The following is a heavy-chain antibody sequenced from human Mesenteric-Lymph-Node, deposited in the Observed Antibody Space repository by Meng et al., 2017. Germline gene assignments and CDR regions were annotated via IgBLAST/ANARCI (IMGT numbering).Heavy chain of an antibody. V-gene: IGHV3-9*01. CDR1: GFTFDDYA. Sequence: GGSLRLSCAASGFTFDDYAMHWVRQAPGKGLEWVSGISWNSGSIGYADSVKGRFTISRDNAKNSLYLQMNSLRAEDTAVYYCARWGSTYGSGSYFDYWGQGTLVTVSS. D-gene: IGHD3-10*01. J-gene: IGHJ4*02. CDR3: ARWGSTYGSGSYFDY. CDR2: ISWNSGSI.